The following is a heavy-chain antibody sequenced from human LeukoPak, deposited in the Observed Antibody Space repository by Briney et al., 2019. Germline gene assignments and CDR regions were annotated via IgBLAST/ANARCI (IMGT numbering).Heavy chain of an antibody. Sequence: EGSLRLSCAASGFTFTNYGMHWVRQAPGKGLEWLAVISHDEKNEYYADSVKGRFTISRDNSKNTLYLQMNSLRSEDTAIYYCAKNTKPTMITPDCWGQGTLVTVSS. V-gene: IGHV3-30*18. D-gene: IGHD4-23*01. CDR2: ISHDEKNE. CDR3: AKNTKPTMITPDC. CDR1: GFTFTNYG. J-gene: IGHJ4*02.